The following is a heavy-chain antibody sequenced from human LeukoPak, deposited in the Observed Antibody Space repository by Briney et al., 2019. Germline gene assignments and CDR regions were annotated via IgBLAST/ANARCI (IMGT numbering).Heavy chain of an antibody. V-gene: IGHV1-69*06. CDR2: IIPIFGTA. D-gene: IGHD6-13*01. J-gene: IGHJ4*02. CDR3: ARDSSTYKPLDY. Sequence: ASVKVSCKASGGTFSSYTISWVRQAPGQGLEWMGGIIPIFGTAKYAQKFQGRATITADKSTSTAYMELSSLRSEDTAVYYCARDSSTYKPLDYWGQGTLVTVSS. CDR1: GGTFSSYT.